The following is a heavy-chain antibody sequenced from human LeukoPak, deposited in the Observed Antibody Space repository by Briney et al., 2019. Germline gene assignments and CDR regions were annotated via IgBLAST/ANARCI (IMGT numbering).Heavy chain of an antibody. CDR1: GFTFSSNG. CDR2: IWYDGSNK. Sequence: GGPLRLSCAASGFTFSSNGMHWGRQAPGKGLERVAVIWYDGSNKYYADSVKGRFTISRDNSKNTLYLQMNSLRAEDTAVYYCARDDLAAAAGGVQHWGQGPVVTVSS. CDR3: ARDDLAAAAGGVQH. V-gene: IGHV3-33*01. J-gene: IGHJ1*01. D-gene: IGHD6-13*01.